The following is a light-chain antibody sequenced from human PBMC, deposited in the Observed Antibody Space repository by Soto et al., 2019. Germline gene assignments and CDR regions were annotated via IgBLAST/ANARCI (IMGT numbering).Light chain of an antibody. V-gene: IGLV2-14*01. CDR2: GVS. CDR3: NSYAGTSYV. Sequence: QSALTQPASVSGSPGQSITISCTGTSSDVGRYNYVSWYQQFPGKAPKLIIYGVSNRPSGVSSRFSGSKSGNTASLTISGLQTEDEADYYCNSYAGTSYVFGTGTKVTAL. CDR1: SSDVGRYNY. J-gene: IGLJ1*01.